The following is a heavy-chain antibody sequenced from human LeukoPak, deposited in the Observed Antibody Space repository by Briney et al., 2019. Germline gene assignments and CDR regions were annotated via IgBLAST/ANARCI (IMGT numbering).Heavy chain of an antibody. V-gene: IGHV1-18*01. Sequence: ASVKVSCKAFDYTFTSYGITWVRQAPGQGLEWMGWISTYNGKTHYAQKLQGRVTMTTDTSTSTAYMELRSLRSDDTAMYYCARARGYCSSTSCVFDYWGQGTLVTVSS. CDR3: ARARGYCSSTSCVFDY. D-gene: IGHD2-2*01. J-gene: IGHJ4*02. CDR2: ISTYNGKT. CDR1: DYTFTSYG.